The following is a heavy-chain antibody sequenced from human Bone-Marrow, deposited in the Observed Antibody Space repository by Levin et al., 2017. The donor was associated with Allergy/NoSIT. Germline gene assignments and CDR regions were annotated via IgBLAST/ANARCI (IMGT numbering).Heavy chain of an antibody. V-gene: IGHV3-74*01. CDR2: INSDGSST. CDR3: ARDLQRPLNQGPPLDY. Sequence: GESLKISCAASGFTFSSYWMHWVRQAPGKGLVWVSRINSDGSSTSYADSVKGRFTISRDNAKNTLYLQMNSLRAEDTAVYYCARDLQRPLNQGPPLDYWGQGTLVTVSS. J-gene: IGHJ4*02. D-gene: IGHD1-1*01. CDR1: GFTFSSYW.